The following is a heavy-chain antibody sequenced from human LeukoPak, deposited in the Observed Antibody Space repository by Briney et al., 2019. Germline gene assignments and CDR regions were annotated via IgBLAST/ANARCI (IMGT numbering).Heavy chain of an antibody. Sequence: SETLSLTCTVSGYSISSGYYWGWIRQPPGKGLEWIGSIYHSGSVYFNPSLKSRVTISVDTSNNQFSLKLSSVTAADTAVCYCASTITVTTDYWGQGTLVTVSS. V-gene: IGHV4-38-2*02. CDR3: ASTITVTTDY. CDR1: GYSISSGYY. J-gene: IGHJ4*02. CDR2: IYHSGSV. D-gene: IGHD4-17*01.